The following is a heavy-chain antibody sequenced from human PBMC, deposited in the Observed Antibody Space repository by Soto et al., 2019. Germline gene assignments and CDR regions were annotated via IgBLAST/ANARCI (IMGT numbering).Heavy chain of an antibody. CDR2: IYYSGST. Sequence: PSETLSLTCTVSGGSISSSSYYWGWIRQPPGKGLEWSGSIYYSGSTYYNPSLKSRVTISVDTSKNQFSLKLSSVTAADTAVYYCARQVVAASSLWGSWFDPWGQGTLVTVSS. J-gene: IGHJ5*02. V-gene: IGHV4-39*01. CDR3: ARQVVAASSLWGSWFDP. CDR1: GGSISSSSYY. D-gene: IGHD2-15*01.